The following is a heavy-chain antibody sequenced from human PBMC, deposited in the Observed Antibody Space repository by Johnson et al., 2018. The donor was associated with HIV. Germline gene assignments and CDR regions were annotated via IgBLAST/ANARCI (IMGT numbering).Heavy chain of an antibody. V-gene: IGHV3-11*04. CDR1: GFTFSDYY. Sequence: QMQLVESGGGLVKPGGSLRLSCAASGFTFSDYYMSWIRQAPGKGLEWVSYISSSGSTIYYADSVKGRFTISRDNAKNSLYLQLSSLRADDTTIYYCARALRWPNAFDIWGQGTLVIVSS. D-gene: IGHD4-23*01. CDR3: ARALRWPNAFDI. J-gene: IGHJ3*02. CDR2: ISSSGSTI.